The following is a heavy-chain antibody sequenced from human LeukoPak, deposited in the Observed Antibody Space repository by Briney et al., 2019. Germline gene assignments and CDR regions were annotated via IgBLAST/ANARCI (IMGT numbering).Heavy chain of an antibody. Sequence: SETLSLTRAVYDGSFSGFLWIWIRQPPGKGLEWLGEITHSGSTNYNPSLRSRVTMSVDTSKNQFSLNLSAVTAADTAVYYCARGHANGYYYNFDYWGQGTLVTVSS. D-gene: IGHD3-22*01. CDR3: ARGHANGYYYNFDY. CDR2: ITHSGST. CDR1: DGSFSGFL. V-gene: IGHV4-34*01. J-gene: IGHJ4*02.